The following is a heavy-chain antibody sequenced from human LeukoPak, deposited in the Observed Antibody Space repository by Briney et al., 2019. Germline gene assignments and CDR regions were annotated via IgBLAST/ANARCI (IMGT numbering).Heavy chain of an antibody. Sequence: SETLSLTCTVSGGSISSGGYYWSWIRQPPGKGLERIGYIYYSGSSYYNPSLKSRVTISVDTSKNQFSLKLSSVTAADTAVYYCARELVADDAFDIWGQGTMVTVSS. CDR2: IYYSGSS. J-gene: IGHJ3*02. D-gene: IGHD6-25*01. V-gene: IGHV4-30-4*08. CDR1: GGSISSGGYY. CDR3: ARELVADDAFDI.